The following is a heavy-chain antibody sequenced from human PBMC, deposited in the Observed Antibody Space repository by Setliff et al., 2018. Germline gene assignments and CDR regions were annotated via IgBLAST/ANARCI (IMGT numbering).Heavy chain of an antibody. CDR3: ARADLRDAFDI. Sequence: ASVKVSCKASGYTFTNYGVTWVRQAPGQGLEWMGWISAYNGNTNYAQKLQGRVTMTTDTSTSTAYMELRSLRSEDTAVYYCARADLRDAFDIWGQGTMVTVSS. D-gene: IGHD4-17*01. J-gene: IGHJ3*02. V-gene: IGHV1-18*01. CDR1: GYTFTNYG. CDR2: ISAYNGNT.